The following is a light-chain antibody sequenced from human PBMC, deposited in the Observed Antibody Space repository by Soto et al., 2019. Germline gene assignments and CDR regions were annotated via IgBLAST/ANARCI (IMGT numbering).Light chain of an antibody. CDR1: SGDVGYYNY. J-gene: IGLJ1*01. Sequence: QSVLTQPRSASGSPGQSVTISCTGTSGDVGYYNYVSWYQQHPGKAPKVMIYDVTERPSGVPDRFSGSKSGNTASLTISGLQAEDEADYYCCSYAGTPRYVLGTGTKVTVL. V-gene: IGLV2-11*01. CDR3: CSYAGTPRYV. CDR2: DVT.